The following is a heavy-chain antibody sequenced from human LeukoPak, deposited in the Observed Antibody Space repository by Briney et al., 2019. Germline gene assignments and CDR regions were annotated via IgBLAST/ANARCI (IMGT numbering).Heavy chain of an antibody. J-gene: IGHJ4*02. V-gene: IGHV3-74*01. CDR2: INSDGGST. Sequence: GGSLRLSCAASGFTFSNYWMHWVRQDPLKGLVWVSRINSDGGSTGYADSVKGLFTISRDNAKNTLYLQMNSLRAEDTALYYCARGGTSGSLIYWGQGTLVTVSS. CDR1: GFTFSNYW. CDR3: ARGGTSGSLIY. D-gene: IGHD1-26*01.